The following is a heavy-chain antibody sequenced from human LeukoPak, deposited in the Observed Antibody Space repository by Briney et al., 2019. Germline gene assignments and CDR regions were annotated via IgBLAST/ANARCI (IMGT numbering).Heavy chain of an antibody. V-gene: IGHV3-30*04. CDR1: GFTFSSYA. Sequence: PGGSLRLSCAASGFTFSSYAMHWVRQAPGKGLEWVAVISYDGSNKYYADSVKGRFTISRDNSKNTLYLQMNSLRAEDTAVYYCARAWTYCSGSSCYTGGVDYWGQGTLVTVSS. CDR2: ISYDGSNK. J-gene: IGHJ4*02. CDR3: ARAWTYCSGSSCYTGGVDY. D-gene: IGHD2-15*01.